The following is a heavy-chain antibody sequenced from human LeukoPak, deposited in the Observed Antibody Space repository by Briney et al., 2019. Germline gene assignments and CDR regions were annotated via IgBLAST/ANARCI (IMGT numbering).Heavy chain of an antibody. CDR3: ARDQPALGIDY. V-gene: IGHV3-33*01. CDR1: GFTFSSYG. D-gene: IGHD2-2*01. CDR2: IWYDGSNK. J-gene: IGHJ4*02. Sequence: GRSLRLSCAASGFTFSSYGMHWVPQAPGKGLEWVAVIWYDGSNKYYADSVKGRFTISRDNSKNTLYLQINSLRAEDTAVYYCARDQPALGIDYWGQGTLVTVSS.